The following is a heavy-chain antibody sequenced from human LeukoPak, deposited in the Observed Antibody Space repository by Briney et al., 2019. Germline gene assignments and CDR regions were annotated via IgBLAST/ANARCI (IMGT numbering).Heavy chain of an antibody. Sequence: KPSETLSLTCTVSGGSISSSSYYWGWIRQPPGKGLEWIGSIYYSGSTYYNPSLKSRVTISVDTSKNQFSLKLSSVTAADTAVYYCASKELGIIDYWGQGTLVTVSS. CDR2: IYYSGST. CDR1: GGSISSSSYY. J-gene: IGHJ4*02. V-gene: IGHV4-39*01. D-gene: IGHD3-9*01. CDR3: ASKELGIIDY.